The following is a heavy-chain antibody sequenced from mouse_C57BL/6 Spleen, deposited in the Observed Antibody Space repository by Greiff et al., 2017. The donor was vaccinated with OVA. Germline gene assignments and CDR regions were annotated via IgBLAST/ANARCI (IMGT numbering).Heavy chain of an antibody. CDR3: AREGQLRLHYFDY. Sequence: QVQLQQPGAELVMPGASVKLSCKASGYTFTSYWMHWVKQRPGQGLEWIGEIDPSDSYTNYNQKFKGKSTLTVDKSSSTASMQLSSLTSEDSAVYYCAREGQLRLHYFDYWGQGTTLTVSS. CDR2: IDPSDSYT. D-gene: IGHD3-2*02. J-gene: IGHJ2*01. V-gene: IGHV1-69*01. CDR1: GYTFTSYW.